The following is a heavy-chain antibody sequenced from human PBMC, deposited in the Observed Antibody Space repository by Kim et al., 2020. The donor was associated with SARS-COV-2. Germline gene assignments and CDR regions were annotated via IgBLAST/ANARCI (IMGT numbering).Heavy chain of an antibody. CDR3: ARGHHTMIGP. D-gene: IGHD3-22*01. Sequence: SETLSLTCAVYGGSFSGYYWSWIRQPPGKGLEWIGEINHSGSTNYNPSLKSRVTISVDTSKNQFSLKLSSVTAADTAVYYCARGHHTMIGPWGQGTLVTVSS. J-gene: IGHJ5*02. CDR2: INHSGST. V-gene: IGHV4-34*01. CDR1: GGSFSGYY.